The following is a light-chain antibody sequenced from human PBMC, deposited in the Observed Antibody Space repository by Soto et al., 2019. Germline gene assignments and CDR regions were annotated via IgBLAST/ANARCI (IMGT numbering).Light chain of an antibody. CDR1: SSDVGGYNY. CDR2: DVS. CDR3: SSFTSTHTGV. J-gene: IGLJ3*02. V-gene: IGLV2-14*01. Sequence: QSALTQPASVSGSPGQSITISCTGLSSDVGGYNYVSWYQQYPGKAPKLMIYDVSNRPSGVSNRFSGSKSGNTASLTISGLQAEDVADYYCSSFTSTHTGVFGGGTKLTVL.